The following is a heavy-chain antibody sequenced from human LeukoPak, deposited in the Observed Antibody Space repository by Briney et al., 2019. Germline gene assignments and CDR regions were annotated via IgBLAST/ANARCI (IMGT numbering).Heavy chain of an antibody. CDR1: GGSISSGGYY. V-gene: IGHV4-31*03. J-gene: IGHJ4*02. CDR3: ARHRTITMIVVEYYFDY. D-gene: IGHD3-22*01. CDR2: IYYSGST. Sequence: SETLSLTCTVSGGSISSGGYYWSWIRQHPGKGLEWIGYIYYSGSTYYNPSLKSRVTISVDTSKNQFSLKLSSATAADTAVYYCARHRTITMIVVEYYFDYWGQGTLVTVSS.